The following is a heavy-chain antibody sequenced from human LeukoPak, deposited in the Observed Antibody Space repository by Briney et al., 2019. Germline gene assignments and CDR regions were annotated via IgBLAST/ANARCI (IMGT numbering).Heavy chain of an antibody. D-gene: IGHD7-27*01. CDR1: GFSIGSSW. J-gene: IGHJ4*02. CDR2: MNEDGSGT. Sequence: GGSRRLSCAVSGFSIGSSWMSWVRQTPGKGLEWVADMNEDGSGTYYVDSVKGRFTVSRDNAQNSVYLQMNSLRVEDTGVYYCARDPAWGAIDYWGQGTLVTVSS. V-gene: IGHV3-7*01. CDR3: ARDPAWGAIDY.